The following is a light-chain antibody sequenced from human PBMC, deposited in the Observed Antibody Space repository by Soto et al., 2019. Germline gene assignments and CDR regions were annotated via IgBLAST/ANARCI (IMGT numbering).Light chain of an antibody. J-gene: IGKJ4*01. CDR3: QQVKTYPRT. CDR1: QSISSW. CDR2: DAS. V-gene: IGKV1-5*01. Sequence: DIQMTQSPSTMSASVGDRVTITCRASQSISSWLAWYQQNPGKDPKLLIYDASSLESGVPSRFSGRKSGTQFTLTIDSLQPEDFATYYCQQVKTYPRTFGGGTKVDI.